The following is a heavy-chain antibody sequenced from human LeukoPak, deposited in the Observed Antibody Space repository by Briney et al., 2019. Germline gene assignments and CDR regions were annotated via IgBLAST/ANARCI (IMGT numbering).Heavy chain of an antibody. Sequence: PSETLSLTCTVSGGSISSYYWSWIRQPPGKGLEWIGYIYYSGSTYYNPSLKSRVTISVDTSKNQFSLKLSSVTAADTAVYYCARVSSSDPGQGGYYYYGMDVWGQGTTVTVSS. CDR3: ARVSSSDPGQGGYYYYGMDV. CDR2: IYYSGST. CDR1: GGSISSYY. V-gene: IGHV4-59*12. J-gene: IGHJ6*02. D-gene: IGHD2-15*01.